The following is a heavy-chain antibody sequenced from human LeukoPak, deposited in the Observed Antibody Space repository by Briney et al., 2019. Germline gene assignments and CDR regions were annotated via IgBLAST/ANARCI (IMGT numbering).Heavy chain of an antibody. V-gene: IGHV4-39*01. CDR3: ARHNYYNIWNALNWFDP. Sequence: PSETLSLTCTVSGGSISSNSYYWGWIRQSPGKGLAWIGSIYYSGSTYYNPSLKSRVIMSVDTSKNQFSLRLSSVTAADTAVYYCARHNYYNIWNALNWFDPWGPGTPVTVSS. D-gene: IGHD3-3*01. CDR1: GGSISSNSYY. J-gene: IGHJ5*02. CDR2: IYYSGST.